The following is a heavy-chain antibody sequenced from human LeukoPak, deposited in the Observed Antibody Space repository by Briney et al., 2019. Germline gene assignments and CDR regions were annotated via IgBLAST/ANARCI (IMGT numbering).Heavy chain of an antibody. D-gene: IGHD6-25*01. CDR2: IGTAGDT. CDR1: GFTFSNYD. J-gene: IGHJ4*02. CDR3: ASSPAYSSGWDAIDN. V-gene: IGHV3-13*01. Sequence: GGSLRLSCAASGFTFSNYDMHWVRQAAGKGLEWVSGIGTAGDTYYSGSVKGRFTISRENARNSLYLQMSSLSAGGTAVYYCASSPAYSSGWDAIDNWGQGTLVTVSS.